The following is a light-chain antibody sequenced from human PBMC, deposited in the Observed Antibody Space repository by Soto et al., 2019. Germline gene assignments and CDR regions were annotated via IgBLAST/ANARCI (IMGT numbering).Light chain of an antibody. CDR3: GTWDSSLSAVV. V-gene: IGLV1-51*01. CDR1: SSNIANNY. Sequence: QSVLTQPPSVSAAPGQKVTISCSGSSSNIANNYVSWYQHLPGTAPKLLIYDNNERPSGIPDRFSGSKSGTSATLGITGLQTGDEADYYCGTWDSSLSAVVFGGGTKLTVL. CDR2: DNN. J-gene: IGLJ3*02.